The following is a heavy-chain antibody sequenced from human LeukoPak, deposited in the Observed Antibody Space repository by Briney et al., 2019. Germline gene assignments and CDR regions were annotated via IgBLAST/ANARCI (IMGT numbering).Heavy chain of an antibody. D-gene: IGHD6-13*01. CDR2: IGFDGREK. CDR3: VTQQSGNLY. V-gene: IGHV3-30*02. J-gene: IGHJ4*02. Sequence: PGGSLRLSCAAPGFTFSSFGMHWVRQAPGKGLEWLAFIGFDGREKYHIDSVKGRFTISRDDSMNTLHLQMDSLRAEDTAVYYCVTQQSGNLYWGQGTLVTVSS. CDR1: GFTFSSFG.